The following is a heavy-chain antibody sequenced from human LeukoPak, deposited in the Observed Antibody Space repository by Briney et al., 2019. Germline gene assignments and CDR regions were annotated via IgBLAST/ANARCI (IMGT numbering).Heavy chain of an antibody. CDR1: GGTFSSYA. V-gene: IGHV1-69*13. CDR2: IIPIFGTA. Sequence: ASVKASCKASGGTFSSYAISWVRQAPGQGLERMGGIIPIFGTANYAQKFQGRVTITADESTSTAYMELSSLRSEDTAVYYCARHYYDSSGYPNYYYYYYGMDVWGQGTTVTVSS. CDR3: ARHYYDSSGYPNYYYYYYGMDV. J-gene: IGHJ6*02. D-gene: IGHD3-22*01.